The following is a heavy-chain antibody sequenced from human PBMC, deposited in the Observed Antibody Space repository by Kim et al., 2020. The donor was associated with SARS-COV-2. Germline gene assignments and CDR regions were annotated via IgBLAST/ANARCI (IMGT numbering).Heavy chain of an antibody. D-gene: IGHD1-26*01. CDR3: ARLVGRSTNWFDP. Sequence: SETLSLTCAVSGGSISSSNWWSWVRQPPGKGLEWIGEIYHSGSTNYNPSLKSRVTISVDKSKNQFSLKLSSVTAADTAVYYCARLVGRSTNWFDPWGQGTLVTVSS. J-gene: IGHJ5*02. V-gene: IGHV4-4*02. CDR1: GGSISSSNW. CDR2: IYHSGST.